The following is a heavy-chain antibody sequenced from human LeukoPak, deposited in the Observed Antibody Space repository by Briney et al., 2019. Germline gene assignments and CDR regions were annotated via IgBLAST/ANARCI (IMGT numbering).Heavy chain of an antibody. CDR1: GYTFTDYY. CDR3: AREDLYNYPLDF. V-gene: IGHV1-2*02. CDR2: INPNSGDT. J-gene: IGHJ1*01. D-gene: IGHD5-24*01. Sequence: GASVKVSCRASGYTFTDYYLHWVRQAPGRGLEWMGWINPNSGDTNFAQKFQGRVTMTRDTSINTAYMELSGLRSDDTAVYYCAREDLYNYPLDFWGQGTLVTVSS.